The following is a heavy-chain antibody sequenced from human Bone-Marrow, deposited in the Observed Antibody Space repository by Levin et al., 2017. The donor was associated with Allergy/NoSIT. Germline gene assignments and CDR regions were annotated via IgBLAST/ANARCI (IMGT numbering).Heavy chain of an antibody. CDR2: IYSSGGT. CDR3: ASQNPPADIVVVPDDISPYRYGLDV. D-gene: IGHD2-2*01. V-gene: IGHV4-31*03. Sequence: SETLSLTCTVSGGSVSSSGYYWTWIRQLPGKALEWIGCIYSSGGTYYHPSLRSRVTISADTSKNFFSLKLKSVTAADTAVYFCASQNPPADIVVVPDDISPYRYGLDVWGQGTTVTVSS. J-gene: IGHJ6*02. CDR1: GGSVSSSGYY.